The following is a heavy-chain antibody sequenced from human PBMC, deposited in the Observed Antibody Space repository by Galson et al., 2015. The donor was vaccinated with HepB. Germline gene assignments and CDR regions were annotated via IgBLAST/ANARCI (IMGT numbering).Heavy chain of an antibody. V-gene: IGHV3-30*18. CDR3: AKDPYLYSALAGTMAGFDY. CDR2: ISYDGSNK. Sequence: SLRLSCAAAGFTFSNYGMHWVRQAPVTGLEWVAVISYDGSNKSYADSLNGRFTISRDNSKNTLYLQMNSLRAEDTALYYCAKDPYLYSALAGTMAGFDYWGQGTLVTVSS. D-gene: IGHD6-19*01. J-gene: IGHJ4*02. CDR1: GFTFSNYG.